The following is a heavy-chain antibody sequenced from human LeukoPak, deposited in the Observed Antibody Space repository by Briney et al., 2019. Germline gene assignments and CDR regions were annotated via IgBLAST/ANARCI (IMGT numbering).Heavy chain of an antibody. D-gene: IGHD3-9*01. CDR3: ARGPPLRYSDWWVTTFDY. CDR1: GFTFSSYE. CDR2: ISSSGSTI. V-gene: IGHV3-48*03. Sequence: PGGSLRLSCAASGFTFSSYEMNWVRQAPGKGLEWVSYISSSGSTIYYADSVKGRFTISRDNAKNSLYLQMNSLRAEDTAVYYCARGPPLRYSDWWVTTFDYWGQGTLVTVSS. J-gene: IGHJ4*02.